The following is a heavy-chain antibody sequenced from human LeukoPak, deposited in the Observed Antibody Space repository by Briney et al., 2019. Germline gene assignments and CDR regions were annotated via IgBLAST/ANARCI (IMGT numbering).Heavy chain of an antibody. CDR1: GFTFSTYG. V-gene: IGHV3-33*01. CDR2: IWYDGSNK. Sequence: GGSLRLSCAASGFTFSTYGMHWVRPAPGKGLEWVAVIWYDGSNKYYADSVKGRFTISRDNSKNTLYLQMNSLRAEDTAVYYCARSVPLGGYKYGYFDYWGQGTLVTVSS. CDR3: ARSVPLGGYKYGYFDY. J-gene: IGHJ4*02. D-gene: IGHD5-18*01.